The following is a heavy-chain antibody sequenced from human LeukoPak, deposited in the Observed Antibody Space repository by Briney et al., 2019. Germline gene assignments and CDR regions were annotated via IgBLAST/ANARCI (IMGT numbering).Heavy chain of an antibody. V-gene: IGHV3-48*01. CDR2: ISSSSSTI. Sequence: GGSLRLSCAASGFTFSSYSMNWVRQAPGKGLEWVSYISSSSSTICYADSVKGRFTISRDNAKNSLYLQMNSLRAEDTAVYYCARDLGYCSSTSCSPTQFDYWGQGTLVTVS. J-gene: IGHJ4*02. D-gene: IGHD2-2*03. CDR3: ARDLGYCSSTSCSPTQFDY. CDR1: GFTFSSYS.